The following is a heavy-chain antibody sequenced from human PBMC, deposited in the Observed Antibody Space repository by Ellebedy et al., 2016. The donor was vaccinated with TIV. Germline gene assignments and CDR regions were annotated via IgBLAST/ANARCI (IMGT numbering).Heavy chain of an antibody. D-gene: IGHD2/OR15-2a*01. CDR2: IWYDGSNI. Sequence: GESLKISCAASGSTFSKYGMHWVRQAPGKGLEWVADIWYDGSNIYYADSVKGRFTISRDNSENTLYLQMNSLRAEDTGVYYCATERRNYYNGMDVWGLGTTVTVSS. J-gene: IGHJ6*02. CDR1: GSTFSKYG. V-gene: IGHV3-33*01. CDR3: ATERRNYYNGMDV.